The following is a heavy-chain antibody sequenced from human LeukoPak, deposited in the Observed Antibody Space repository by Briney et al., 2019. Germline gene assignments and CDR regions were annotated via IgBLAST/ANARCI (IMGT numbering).Heavy chain of an antibody. CDR2: IYYSGST. CDR3: ARQTGTVSYYYYYGMDV. CDR1: GGSISSYY. V-gene: IGHV4-59*08. J-gene: IGHJ6*02. D-gene: IGHD1-1*01. Sequence: PSETLSLTCTVSGGSISSYYWSWIRQPPGKGLEWIGYIYYSGSTNYNPSLKSRVTISVDTSKNQFSLKLSSVTAADTAVYYCARQTGTVSYYYYYGMDVWGQGTTATVSS.